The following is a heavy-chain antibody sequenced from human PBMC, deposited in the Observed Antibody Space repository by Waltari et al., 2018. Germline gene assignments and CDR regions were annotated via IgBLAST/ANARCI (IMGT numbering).Heavy chain of an antibody. CDR2: ITPHTGGT. CDR3: ARDLVGSGWSIDY. D-gene: IGHD6-19*01. V-gene: IGHV1-2*06. CDR1: GYTFTRHY. J-gene: IGHJ4*02. Sequence: QVQLVQSGAEVKEPGASVKVSCKASGYTFTRHYINWVRQAPGQGLEWMGRITPHTGGTYYSQKFQGRVTMTRDMSITTAYMEVSSLRSDDTAVYYCARDLVGSGWSIDYWGQGTLVTVSS.